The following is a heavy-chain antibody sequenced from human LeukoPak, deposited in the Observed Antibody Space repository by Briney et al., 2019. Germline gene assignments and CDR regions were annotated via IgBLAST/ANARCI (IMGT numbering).Heavy chain of an antibody. Sequence: SETLSLTCAVYGGSFSGYYWSWIRQPPGKGLEWIGEINHSGSTNYNPSLKSRVTISVDTSKNQFSLKVSSVTAADTAVYYCARGFLLNYYDGSAYYYDYWGQGTLVTVSS. V-gene: IGHV4-34*01. J-gene: IGHJ4*02. CDR2: INHSGST. D-gene: IGHD3-22*01. CDR1: GGSFSGYY. CDR3: ARGFLLNYYDGSAYYYDY.